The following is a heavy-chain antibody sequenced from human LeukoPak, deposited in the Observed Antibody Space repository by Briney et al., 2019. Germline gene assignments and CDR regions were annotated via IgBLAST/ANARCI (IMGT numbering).Heavy chain of an antibody. V-gene: IGHV4-34*01. CDR2: INHSGST. CDR3: ASGYGSGSYAGWFDP. CDR1: GGSFSGYY. J-gene: IGHJ5*02. Sequence: SETLSLTCAVYGGSFSGYYWSWIRQPPGKGLEWIGEINHSGSTNYNPSLKSRVTISVDTSKNQFSLKLSSVTAADTAVYYCASGYGSGSYAGWFDPWGQGTLVTVSS. D-gene: IGHD3-10*01.